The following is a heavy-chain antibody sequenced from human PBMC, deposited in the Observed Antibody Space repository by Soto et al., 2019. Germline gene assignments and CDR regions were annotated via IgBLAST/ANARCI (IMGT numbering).Heavy chain of an antibody. J-gene: IGHJ4*02. CDR1: GGSFSGYY. CDR2: INHSGST. CDR3: ARGSGIAASKW. D-gene: IGHD6-13*01. Sequence: SETLSLTCAVYGGSFSGYYWSWIRQPPGKGLEWIGEINHSGSTNYNPSLKSRVTISVDTSKNQFSLKLSSVTAADTAVYYCARGSGIAASKWWGQGTLVTVSS. V-gene: IGHV4-34*01.